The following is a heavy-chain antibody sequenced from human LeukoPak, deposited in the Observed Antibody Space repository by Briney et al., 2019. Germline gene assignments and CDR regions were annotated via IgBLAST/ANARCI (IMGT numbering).Heavy chain of an antibody. CDR2: INPSGGST. CDR3: ARAEMATAY. D-gene: IGHD5-24*01. CDR1: GGTFSSYA. V-gene: IGHV1-46*01. Sequence: ASVKVSCKTSGGTFSSYAISWVRHAPGQGLEWMGIINPSGGSTTYAQKFQSRVTMTRDTSTSTVYMELSSLRSEDTAVYYCARAEMATAYWGQGTLVTVSS. J-gene: IGHJ4*02.